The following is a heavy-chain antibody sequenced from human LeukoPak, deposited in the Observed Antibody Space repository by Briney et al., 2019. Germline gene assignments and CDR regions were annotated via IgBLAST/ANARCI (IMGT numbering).Heavy chain of an antibody. V-gene: IGHV3-23*01. CDR2: FVGSGGTI. CDR1: GFTFSTYA. Sequence: GGSLRLSCAASGFTFSTYAMSWVRQPPGKGLEWVSHFVGSGGTIYYADSVKGRFTISRDNSKNTLYLQMNTLSAEDTAVYYCARDRLYSSSSEDYWGQGTLVTVSS. J-gene: IGHJ4*02. CDR3: ARDRLYSSSSEDY. D-gene: IGHD6-6*01.